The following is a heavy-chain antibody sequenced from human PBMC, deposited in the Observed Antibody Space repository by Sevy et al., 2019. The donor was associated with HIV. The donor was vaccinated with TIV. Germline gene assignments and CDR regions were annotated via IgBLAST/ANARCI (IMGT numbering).Heavy chain of an antibody. CDR2: IRSKAYGGTT. Sequence: GGSLRLSCTASGFTFGDYTMSWFRQAPGKGLEWVGFIRSKAYGGTTEDAASVKGRFTISRDDSKSIAYLQMNSLKTEDTAVYYCTRGGGYYSVEGSYWGQGTLVTVSS. D-gene: IGHD3-10*01. CDR1: GFTFGDYT. CDR3: TRGGGYYSVEGSY. V-gene: IGHV3-49*03. J-gene: IGHJ4*02.